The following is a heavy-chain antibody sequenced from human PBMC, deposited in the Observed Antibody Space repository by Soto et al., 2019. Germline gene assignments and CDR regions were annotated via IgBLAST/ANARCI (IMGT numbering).Heavy chain of an antibody. V-gene: IGHV1-69*13. D-gene: IGHD2-21*02. Sequence: GASVKVSCKASGGTFSSYAISWVRQAPGQGLEWMGGIIPIFGTANYAQKFQGRVPINADASTSTAYMELSSLRSEDTAVYYFSGAEGEGRGCGGDCYSPYYYYGMDVWGQGTTVTVSS. CDR2: IIPIFGTA. CDR1: GGTFSSYA. J-gene: IGHJ6*02. CDR3: SGAEGEGRGCGGDCYSPYYYYGMDV.